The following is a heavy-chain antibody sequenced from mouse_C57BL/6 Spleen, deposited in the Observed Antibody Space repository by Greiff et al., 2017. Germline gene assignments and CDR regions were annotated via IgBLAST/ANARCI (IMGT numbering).Heavy chain of an antibody. J-gene: IGHJ4*01. CDR3: ARLRRDYYAMDY. V-gene: IGHV1-69*01. D-gene: IGHD2-12*01. CDR1: GYTFTSYW. Sequence: QVQLQQPGAELVMPGASVKLSCTASGYTFTSYWMHWVKQRPGQGLEWIGEIDPSDSYTNYHQKFKGKSTLTVDKSYSTAYMQLSSLTSEDSAVYDCARLRRDYYAMDYWGQGTSVTVSS. CDR2: IDPSDSYT.